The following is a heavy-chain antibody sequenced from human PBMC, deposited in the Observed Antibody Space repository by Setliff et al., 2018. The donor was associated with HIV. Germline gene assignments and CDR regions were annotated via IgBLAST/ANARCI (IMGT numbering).Heavy chain of an antibody. CDR1: GGSISSHY. J-gene: IGHJ6*03. CDR2: IYYSGST. D-gene: IGHD3-10*01. V-gene: IGHV4-59*11. Sequence: SETLSLTCTVSGGSISSHYWGWIRQPPGKGLEWIGYIYYSGSTNYNPSLKSRVTISVDTSKNQFSLKLSSVTAADTAVYYCARDGPLEGSYRYYYYYMDVWGKGTTVTVSS. CDR3: ARDGPLEGSYRYYYYYMDV.